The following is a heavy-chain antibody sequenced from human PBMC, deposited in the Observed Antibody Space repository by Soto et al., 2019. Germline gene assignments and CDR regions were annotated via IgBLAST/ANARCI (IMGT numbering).Heavy chain of an antibody. CDR1: GYTFTSYY. Sequence: ASVKVSCKASGYTFTSYYMHWVRQAPGQGLEWMGIINPSGGSTSYAQKFQGRVTMTRDTSTSTVYMELSGLRSEDTAVYYCARDRGWELPRDYWGQGTLVTVSS. V-gene: IGHV1-46*01. CDR2: INPSGGST. J-gene: IGHJ4*02. D-gene: IGHD1-26*01. CDR3: ARDRGWELPRDY.